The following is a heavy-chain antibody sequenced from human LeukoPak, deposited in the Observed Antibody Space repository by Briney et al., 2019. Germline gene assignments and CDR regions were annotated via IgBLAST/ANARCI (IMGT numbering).Heavy chain of an antibody. CDR3: ARHRLDHDYYYYMDV. D-gene: IGHD1-14*01. CDR1: GYSISSGYY. V-gene: IGHV4-38-2*01. J-gene: IGHJ6*03. Sequence: SETLSLTCAVSGYSISSGYYWGWIRQPPGKGLGWIGSIYQTGSIHYNPSLKSRVTISIDTSKNQFSLKLSSVTAADTATYFCARHRLDHDYYYYMDVWGKGTTVTVSS. CDR2: IYQTGSI.